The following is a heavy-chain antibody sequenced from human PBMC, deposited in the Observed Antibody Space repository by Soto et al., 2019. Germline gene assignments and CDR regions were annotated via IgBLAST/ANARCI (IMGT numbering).Heavy chain of an antibody. CDR3: ARKGARGDYVLAFDI. CDR1: GGSISSYY. J-gene: IGHJ3*02. D-gene: IGHD4-17*01. V-gene: IGHV4-59*08. CDR2: IYYSGST. Sequence: QVQLQESGPGLVKPSETLSLTCTVSGGSISSYYWSWIRQPPGKGLEWIGYIYYSGSTNYNPSPKSRVTISVDTSKNQFSLKLSSVTAADTAVYYCARKGARGDYVLAFDIWGQGTMVTVSS.